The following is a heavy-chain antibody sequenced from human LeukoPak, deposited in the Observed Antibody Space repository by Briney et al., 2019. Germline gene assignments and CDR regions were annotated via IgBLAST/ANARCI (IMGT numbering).Heavy chain of an antibody. CDR2: IYYSGNT. CDR1: NVSISSSDHY. V-gene: IGHV4-39*01. J-gene: IGHJ6*02. CDR3: ARQWWGGEIPPGARDHATDV. D-gene: IGHD4/OR15-4a*01. Sequence: PSETLSLTCTISNVSISSSDHYWGWIRQPPGKGLEWIGSIYYSGNTYYAPSLQSRVTVSLDTSKNQFSLILKSVTATDTAVYYCARQWWGGEIPPGARDHATDVWGQGTTVIVSS.